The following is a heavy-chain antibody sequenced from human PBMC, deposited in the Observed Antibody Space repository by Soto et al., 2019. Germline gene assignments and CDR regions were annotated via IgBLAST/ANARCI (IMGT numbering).Heavy chain of an antibody. D-gene: IGHD6-19*01. CDR3: ASSSGGYNWFDP. Sequence: GGSLRLSCAASGFTFSSYWMHRVRQAPGKGLVWVSRINRDGSNTNYADSVKGRFTISRDNAKNTLYLQMNSLRAEDTAVYYCASSSGGYNWFDPWGQGTLVTVSS. CDR2: INRDGSNT. CDR1: GFTFSSYW. V-gene: IGHV3-74*01. J-gene: IGHJ5*02.